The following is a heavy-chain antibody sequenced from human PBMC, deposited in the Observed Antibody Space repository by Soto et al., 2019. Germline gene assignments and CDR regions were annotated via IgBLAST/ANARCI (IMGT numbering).Heavy chain of an antibody. D-gene: IGHD6-6*01. Sequence: EVQLVESGGGLVQPGGSLRLSCAASGFTVSSNYMSWVRQAPGKGLEWVSVIYSGGSTYYADSVKGRFTISRHNSKNTLYLQMNSLRAEDTAVYYCARIVGLYSSSSYYYYYMDVWGKGTTVTVSS. CDR3: ARIVGLYSSSSYYYYYMDV. CDR2: IYSGGST. J-gene: IGHJ6*03. V-gene: IGHV3-53*04. CDR1: GFTVSSNY.